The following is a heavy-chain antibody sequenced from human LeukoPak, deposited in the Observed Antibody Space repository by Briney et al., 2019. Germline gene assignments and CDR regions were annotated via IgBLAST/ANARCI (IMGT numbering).Heavy chain of an antibody. CDR1: GFTLSSYW. J-gene: IGHJ6*02. CDR2: INHNGNVN. CDR3: ARGGGLDV. Sequence: WGSLRLSCAASGFTLSSYWMNWARQAPGKGLEWVASINHNGNVNYYVDSVKGRFTISRDNAKNSLYLQMSNLRAEDTAVYFCARGGGLDVWGQGATVTVSS. V-gene: IGHV3-7*03. D-gene: IGHD3-16*01.